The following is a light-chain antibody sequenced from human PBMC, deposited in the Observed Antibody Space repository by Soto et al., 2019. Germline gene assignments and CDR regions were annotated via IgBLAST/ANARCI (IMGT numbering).Light chain of an antibody. V-gene: IGKV1-5*03. CDR3: QQYNSYWT. CDR2: KAS. J-gene: IGKJ1*01. Sequence: DIQMTQSPSPLSASVGDRVTITCRASPGISSWLAWYQQKPGKAPTPLIYKASSLESGSPSRFSGSGSGTEFTLTNSSLQLDDFATYYCQQYNSYWTFGQGTKVEIK. CDR1: PGISSW.